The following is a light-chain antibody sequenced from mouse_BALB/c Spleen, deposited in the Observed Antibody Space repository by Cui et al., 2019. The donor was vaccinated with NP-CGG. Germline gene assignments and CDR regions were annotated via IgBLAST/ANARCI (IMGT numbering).Light chain of an antibody. J-gene: IGLJ1*01. CDR2: GTN. Sequence: VVTLASALRTTPGHTVSLTCRSSTGAVTTSNYANWVQEKPDHLFTGLIGGTNNRVPGVPARFSGSLIGDKAALTITGAQTEDEAIYFCALWYSNHWVFGGGTKLTVL. CDR3: ALWYSNHWV. V-gene: IGLV1*01. CDR1: TGAVTTSNY.